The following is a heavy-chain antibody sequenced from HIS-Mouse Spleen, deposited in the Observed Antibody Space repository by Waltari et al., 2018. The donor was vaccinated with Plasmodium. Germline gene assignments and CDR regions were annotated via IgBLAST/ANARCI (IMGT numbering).Heavy chain of an antibody. CDR1: GGSSSGYY. CDR2: INHSGST. D-gene: IGHD3-3*01. J-gene: IGHJ2*01. Sequence: QVQLQQWGAGLLKPSETLSLPCAVYGGSSSGYYWSWIRKPPGKGLEWIGEINHSGSTNYNPSLKSRVTISVDTSKNQFSLKLSSVTAADTAVYYCARVTSSGVYWYFDLWGRGTLVTVSS. V-gene: IGHV4-34*01. CDR3: ARVTSSGVYWYFDL.